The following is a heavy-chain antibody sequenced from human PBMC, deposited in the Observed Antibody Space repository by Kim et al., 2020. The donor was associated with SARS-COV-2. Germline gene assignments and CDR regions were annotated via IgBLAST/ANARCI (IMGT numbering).Heavy chain of an antibody. D-gene: IGHD2-15*01. CDR3: ARVVVGATGWFDP. Sequence: YYHPALQSRVTISVDTSKNQFSLKLSSVTAADTAVYYCARVVVGATGWFDPWGQGTLVTVSS. J-gene: IGHJ5*02. V-gene: IGHV4-31*02.